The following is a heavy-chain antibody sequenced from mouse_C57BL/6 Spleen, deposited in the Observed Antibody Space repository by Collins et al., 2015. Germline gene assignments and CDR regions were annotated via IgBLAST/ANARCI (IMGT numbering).Heavy chain of an antibody. CDR3: ARNYDVGFAY. Sequence: EVKLLESGGGLVQPGGSLRLSCAASGFDFSRYWMSWVRQAPGKGLEWIGEINPDSSTINYTPSLKDKFIISRDNAKNTLYLQMSKVRSEDTALYYCARNYDVGFAYWGQGTLVTVSA. V-gene: IGHV4-1*02. J-gene: IGHJ3*01. CDR2: INPDSSTI. D-gene: IGHD2-4*01. CDR1: GFDFSRYW.